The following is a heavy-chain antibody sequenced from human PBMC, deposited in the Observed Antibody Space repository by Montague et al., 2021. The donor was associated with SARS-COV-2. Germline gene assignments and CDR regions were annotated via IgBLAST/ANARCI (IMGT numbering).Heavy chain of an antibody. J-gene: IGHJ3*02. D-gene: IGHD3-10*01. CDR2: VDYSGLT. CDR3: AKDGEAPAWGTFDI. CDR1: RDSISSHNYF. Sequence: SETLSLTCTVSRDSISSHNYFWAWIRQPPGKGLEWIWSVDYSGLTFYNPSLESRVTISVDTSKKQFSLKVNSVTAAATAVYYCAKDGEAPAWGTFDIWGQGTMVTVSS. V-gene: IGHV4-39*07.